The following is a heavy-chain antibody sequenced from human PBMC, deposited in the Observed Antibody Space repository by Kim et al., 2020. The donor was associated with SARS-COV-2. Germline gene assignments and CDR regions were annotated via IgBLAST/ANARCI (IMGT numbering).Heavy chain of an antibody. J-gene: IGHJ4*02. V-gene: IGHV4-31*03. CDR3: AIRGGLWFGEWVDY. D-gene: IGHD3-10*01. CDR1: GGSISSGGYY. CDR2: IYYSGST. Sequence: SETLSLTCTVSGGSISSGGYYWSWIRQHPGKGLEWIGYIYYSGSTYYNPSLKSRVTISVDTSKNQFSLKLSSVTAADTAVYYCAIRGGLWFGEWVDYWGQGTLVTVSS.